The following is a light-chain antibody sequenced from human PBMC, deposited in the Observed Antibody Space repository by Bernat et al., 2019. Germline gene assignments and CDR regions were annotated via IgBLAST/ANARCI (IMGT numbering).Light chain of an antibody. CDR2: NNN. CDR1: NSNLGTNT. V-gene: IGLV1-44*01. J-gene: IGLJ2*01. Sequence: QSVLTQPPSTSVAPGQRVSISCSGSNSNLGTNTVNWYQHLPGTSPKLLIFNNNQRPSGVPDRFSGSKSGTSASLAISGLQSEDEAGYYCVAWDDSVNAVVFGGGTRLTVL. CDR3: VAWDDSVNAVV.